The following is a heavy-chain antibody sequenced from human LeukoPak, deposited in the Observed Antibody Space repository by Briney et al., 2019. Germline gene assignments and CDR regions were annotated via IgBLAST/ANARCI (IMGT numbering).Heavy chain of an antibody. CDR3: AKSPRYCSSNTCYAEYFQH. Sequence: PGGSLRLSCAASGFTFSSHAMTWVRLAPGKGLEWVSTISGSGGNVYYADSVKGRFTISRDNSKNTLYLQMNSLRVEDTAVYYCAKSPRYCSSNTCYAEYFQHWGQGTLVTVSS. CDR1: GFTFSSHA. J-gene: IGHJ1*01. V-gene: IGHV3-23*01. D-gene: IGHD2-2*01. CDR2: ISGSGGNV.